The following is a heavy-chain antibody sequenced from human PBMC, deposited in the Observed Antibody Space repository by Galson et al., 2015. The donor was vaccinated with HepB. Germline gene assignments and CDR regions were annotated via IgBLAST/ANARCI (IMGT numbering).Heavy chain of an antibody. CDR3: ARDSGYQDY. CDR1: GFTFSSFD. D-gene: IGHD3-22*01. CDR2: IWYDGSNK. J-gene: IGHJ4*02. V-gene: IGHV3-33*01. Sequence: SLRLSCAASGFTFSSFDMHWVRQAPGKGLEWVAVIWYDGSNKYYADSVKGRFTISRDNSKNTLYPQMNSLRAEDTAVYYCARDSGYQDYWGQGVVFTVSS.